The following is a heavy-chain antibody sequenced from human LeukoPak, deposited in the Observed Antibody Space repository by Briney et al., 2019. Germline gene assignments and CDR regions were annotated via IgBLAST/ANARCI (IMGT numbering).Heavy chain of an antibody. D-gene: IGHD2-15*01. J-gene: IGHJ5*02. CDR2: IYPAESDI. CDR1: GYSINNYW. Sequence: GEALKISCKGSGYSINNYWIGWVRRMPGKGVEGMGIIYPAESDIRYSPSFQGQVSISADKSISNAYLEWSSLKASDTAMYYCARQEYCSGGSCYTWFDPWGQGTLVTVSS. CDR3: ARQEYCSGGSCYTWFDP. V-gene: IGHV5-51*01.